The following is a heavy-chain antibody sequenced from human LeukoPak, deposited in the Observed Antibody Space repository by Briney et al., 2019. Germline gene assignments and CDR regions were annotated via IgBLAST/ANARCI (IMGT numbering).Heavy chain of an antibody. CDR2: ISGSGGST. Sequence: GGSLRLSCAASGFTFGDYAMHWVRQPPGKGLEWVSGISGSGGSTYYADSVKGRFTISRDNSKNTLYLQMNSLRAEDTAVYYCAKDRGGYGDSIDYWGQGTLVTVSS. V-gene: IGHV3-23*01. D-gene: IGHD4-17*01. J-gene: IGHJ4*02. CDR1: GFTFGDYA. CDR3: AKDRGGYGDSIDY.